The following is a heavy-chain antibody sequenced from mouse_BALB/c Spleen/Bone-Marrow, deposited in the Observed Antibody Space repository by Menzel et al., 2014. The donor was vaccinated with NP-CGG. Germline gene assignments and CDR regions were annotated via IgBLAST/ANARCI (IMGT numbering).Heavy chain of an antibody. CDR2: IHYRGST. J-gene: IGHJ2*01. CDR1: GYSITSGYG. Sequence: EVQLQQSGPDLVKPSQSLSLTCTATGYSITSGYGWHWIRQFPGNKLEWMGYIHYRGSTNYNPSLKSRISITRDTSKNQFSLQLNSVTTEDTATYYCTRETTAVADFDYWGQGATLTVTS. CDR3: TRETTAVADFDY. V-gene: IGHV3-1*02. D-gene: IGHD1-1*01.